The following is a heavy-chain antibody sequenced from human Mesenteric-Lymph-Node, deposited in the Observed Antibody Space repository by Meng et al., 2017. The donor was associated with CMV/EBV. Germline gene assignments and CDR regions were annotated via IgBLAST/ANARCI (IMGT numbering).Heavy chain of an antibody. D-gene: IGHD6-6*01. J-gene: IGHJ3*01. CDR2: ISSGGSDR. Sequence: GESLKISCAASGFSFSDYYMTWIRQAPGKGLEWVSYISSGGSDRYYAHPVKGRFTISRDNAKNSLYMQMNSLRAEDTAMYYCAMRIAGRPWDRDGAFDVWGQGTTVTVSS. CDR1: GFSFSDYY. V-gene: IGHV3-11*01. CDR3: AMRIAGRPWDRDGAFDV.